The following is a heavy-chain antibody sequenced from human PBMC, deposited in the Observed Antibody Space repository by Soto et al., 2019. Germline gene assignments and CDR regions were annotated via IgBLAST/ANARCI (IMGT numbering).Heavy chain of an antibody. CDR2: IYPGDSDT. V-gene: IGHV5-51*01. CDR1: GYIFTTYW. Sequence: GESLKISCNGSGYIFTTYWIAWVRQMPGKGLEWMGIIYPGDSDTTYSPSFQGQVTISVDRSINTAYLQWRSLKASDTAIYYCARQKTPGHFDYWGRGALVTVSS. J-gene: IGHJ4*02. CDR3: ARQKTPGHFDY.